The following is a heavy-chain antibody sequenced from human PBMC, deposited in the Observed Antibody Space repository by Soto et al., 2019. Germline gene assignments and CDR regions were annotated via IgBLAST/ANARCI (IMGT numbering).Heavy chain of an antibody. D-gene: IGHD4-17*01. V-gene: IGHV1-2*02. CDR3: ARDMAYGDFLPALF. CDR2: INPKSGVT. J-gene: IGHJ4*02. Sequence: QGQLVQSGAEVKKPGASVKVSCKASGYTFTGYYIHWVRQAPGQGLEWMGWINPKSGVTNYAQKFQGGVTMITDTSISTAYMELSRLRSDDTAVYYCARDMAYGDFLPALFWGQGTLVTVSS. CDR1: GYTFTGYY.